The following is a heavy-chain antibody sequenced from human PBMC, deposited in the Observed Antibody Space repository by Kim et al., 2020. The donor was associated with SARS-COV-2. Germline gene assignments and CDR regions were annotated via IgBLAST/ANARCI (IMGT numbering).Heavy chain of an antibody. D-gene: IGHD1-26*01. J-gene: IGHJ4*02. CDR3: ARAVGAISFDY. CDR2: T. Sequence: TYYNPSLKSRVTISVDTSKNQFSLKLSAVTAADTAVYYCARAVGAISFDYWGQGTLVTVSS. V-gene: IGHV4-30-2*04.